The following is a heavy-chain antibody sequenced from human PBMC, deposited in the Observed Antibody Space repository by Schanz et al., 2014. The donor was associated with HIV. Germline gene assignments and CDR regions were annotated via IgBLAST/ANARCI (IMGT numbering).Heavy chain of an antibody. CDR2: ISGSGIST. CDR1: GFTFSSYA. D-gene: IGHD6-19*01. V-gene: IGHV3-23*01. Sequence: EVKLSESGGGLVQPGGSLRLSCAASGFTFSSYAMSWVRQAPGKGREWVSVISGSGISTYYADSVKGRLTISRDNSKNTLYLQMNSLRAEDTAVYYCARGLTRYSSGWYHFDYWGQGTLVSVSS. J-gene: IGHJ4*02. CDR3: ARGLTRYSSGWYHFDY.